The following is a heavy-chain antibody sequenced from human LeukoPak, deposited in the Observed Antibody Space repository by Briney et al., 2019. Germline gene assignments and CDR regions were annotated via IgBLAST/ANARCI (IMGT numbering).Heavy chain of an antibody. CDR3: ARGCDDSSGYYQYYFDY. D-gene: IGHD3-22*01. Sequence: SETLSLTCAVYGGSFSGYHWSWIRQPPGKGLEWIGEINHSGSTNYNPSLKSRVTISVDTSKNQFSLKLSSVTAADTAVYYCARGCDDSSGYYQYYFDYWGQGTLVTVSS. CDR1: GGSFSGYH. V-gene: IGHV4-34*01. CDR2: INHSGST. J-gene: IGHJ4*02.